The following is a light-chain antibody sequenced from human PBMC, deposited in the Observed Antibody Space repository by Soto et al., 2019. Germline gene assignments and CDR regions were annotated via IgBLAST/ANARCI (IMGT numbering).Light chain of an antibody. J-gene: IGKJ1*01. V-gene: IGKV3-15*01. CDR3: QQYNNWPRT. Sequence: EIVMTQSPATLSVSPGERATLSCRASQSVSSNLAWYQQKPGQAPRLLIYGASTRDTGIPARVSGSESGTEFTLTISSLQSEDFAVYYCQQYNNWPRTFGQGTKVDI. CDR1: QSVSSN. CDR2: GAS.